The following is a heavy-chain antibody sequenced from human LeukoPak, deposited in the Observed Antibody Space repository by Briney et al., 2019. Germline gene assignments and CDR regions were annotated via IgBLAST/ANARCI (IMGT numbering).Heavy chain of an antibody. D-gene: IGHD3-10*01. V-gene: IGHV4-39*06. CDR2: IYSSGST. J-gene: IGHJ6*03. CDR1: GGSISSSTYY. Sequence: SETLSLTCTVSGGSISSSTYYWGWIRQPPGKGLEWVASIYSSGSTYYNPSLKSRVTISVDTSKNQFPLKLSSVTAADTAVYYCARATMVQGVTFYYYYYMDVWGKGTTVTISS. CDR3: ARATMVQGVTFYYYYYMDV.